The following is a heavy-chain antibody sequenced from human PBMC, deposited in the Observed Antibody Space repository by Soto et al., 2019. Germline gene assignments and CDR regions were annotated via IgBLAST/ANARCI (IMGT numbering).Heavy chain of an antibody. CDR3: ASVYGSGSYYTFDY. V-gene: IGHV4-30-4*01. CDR1: GGSISSGEYY. J-gene: IGHJ4*02. D-gene: IGHD3-10*01. Sequence: PSETLSLTCTVSGGSISSGEYYWTWIRQPPGKGLEWIGYISYSGSTHYSPSLKSRVSITVDTSKNQFSLNLASVSAEDTAVYYCASVYGSGSYYTFDYWGQGTLVT. CDR2: ISYSGST.